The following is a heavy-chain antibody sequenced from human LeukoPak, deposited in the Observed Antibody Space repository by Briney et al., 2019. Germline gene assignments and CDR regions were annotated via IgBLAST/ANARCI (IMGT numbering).Heavy chain of an antibody. Sequence: SETLSLTCAVSGGSISSGGYSWSWIRQPPGTGLEWIGYIYHSGSTYYNPSLKSRVTISVDRSKNQFSLKLSSVTAADTAVYYCARVVAARSWFDPWGQGTLVTVSS. J-gene: IGHJ5*02. D-gene: IGHD6-13*01. V-gene: IGHV4-30-2*01. CDR3: ARVVAARSWFDP. CDR2: IYHSGST. CDR1: GGSISSGGYS.